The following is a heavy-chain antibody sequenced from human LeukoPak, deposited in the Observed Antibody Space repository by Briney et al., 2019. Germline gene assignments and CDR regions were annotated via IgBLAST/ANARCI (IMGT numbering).Heavy chain of an antibody. V-gene: IGHV4-61*08. J-gene: IGHJ3*02. CDR2: IYYSGST. Sequence: SETLSLTCTVSGGSISSGGYYWSWIRQPPGKGLEWIGYIYYSGSTNYNPSLKSRVTISVDTSKNQFSLKLSSVTAADTAVYYCARDTYYYGSGRKNDAFDIWGQGTMVTVSS. D-gene: IGHD3-10*01. CDR3: ARDTYYYGSGRKNDAFDI. CDR1: GGSISSGGYY.